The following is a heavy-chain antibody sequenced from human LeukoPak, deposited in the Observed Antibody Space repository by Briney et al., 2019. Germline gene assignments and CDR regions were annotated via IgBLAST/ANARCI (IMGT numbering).Heavy chain of an antibody. J-gene: IGHJ3*02. CDR1: GFTFSSYS. CDR3: ARDVNDAFDI. CDR2: ISSSSSYI. V-gene: IGHV3-21*01. Sequence: PGGPLRLSCAASGFTFSSYSMNWVRQAPGKGLEWVSSISSSSSYIYYADSVKGRFTISRDNAKNSLYLQMNSLRAEDTAVYYCARDVNDAFDIWGQGTMVTVSS.